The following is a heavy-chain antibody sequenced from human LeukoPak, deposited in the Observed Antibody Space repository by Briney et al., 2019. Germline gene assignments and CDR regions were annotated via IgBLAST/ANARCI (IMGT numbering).Heavy chain of an antibody. D-gene: IGHD2-21*02. Sequence: ASVKVSCKASGGTFSSYAISWVRQAPGQGLEWMGIINPSGGSTSYAQKFQGRVTMTRDTSTSTVYMELSSLRSEDTAVYYCTTRDGGYFDYWGQGTLVTVSS. CDR1: GGTFSSYA. J-gene: IGHJ4*02. V-gene: IGHV1-46*03. CDR3: TTRDGGYFDY. CDR2: INPSGGST.